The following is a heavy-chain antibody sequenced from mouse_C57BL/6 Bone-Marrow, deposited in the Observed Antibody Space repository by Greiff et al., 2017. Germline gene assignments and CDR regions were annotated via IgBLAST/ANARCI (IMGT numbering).Heavy chain of an antibody. V-gene: IGHV5-6*01. Sequence: EVQLVESGGDLVKPGGSLKLSCAASGFTFSSYGMSWVRQTPDKRLEWVATISSGGSYTYYPDSVKGRFTIFRDNAKNTLYLQMSSLKSEDTAMYYCARLYYYGSSYVCYFDYWGQGTTLTVSS. CDR3: ARLYYYGSSYVCYFDY. J-gene: IGHJ2*01. D-gene: IGHD1-1*01. CDR1: GFTFSSYG. CDR2: ISSGGSYT.